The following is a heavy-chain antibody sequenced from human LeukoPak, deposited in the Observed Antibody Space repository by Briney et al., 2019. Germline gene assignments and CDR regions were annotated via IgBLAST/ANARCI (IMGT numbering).Heavy chain of an antibody. Sequence: ASVKVSCKASGYTFTSYGISWVRQAPGQGLEWMGWINPNSGGTNYAQKFQGRVTMTRDTSISTAYMELSRLRSDDTAVYYCARGIVATTRTFDYWGQGTLVTVSS. J-gene: IGHJ4*02. D-gene: IGHD5-12*01. CDR3: ARGIVATTRTFDY. CDR1: GYTFTSYG. V-gene: IGHV1-2*02. CDR2: INPNSGGT.